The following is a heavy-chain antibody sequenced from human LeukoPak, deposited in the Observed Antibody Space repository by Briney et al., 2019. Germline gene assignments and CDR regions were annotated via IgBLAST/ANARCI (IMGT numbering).Heavy chain of an antibody. CDR1: GFTFSSYD. V-gene: IGHV3-13*01. D-gene: IGHD2-2*01. CDR2: IGTAGDT. CDR3: ARGGYCSSTSCYRDYYYGMDV. J-gene: IGHJ6*02. Sequence: GGSLRLSCAASGFTFSSYDVHWVRHATGNGLEWVSAIGTAGDTYYPGSVKGRFTISRENAKNSLYLQMNSLRAGDTAVYYCARGGYCSSTSCYRDYYYGMDVWGQGTTVTVSS.